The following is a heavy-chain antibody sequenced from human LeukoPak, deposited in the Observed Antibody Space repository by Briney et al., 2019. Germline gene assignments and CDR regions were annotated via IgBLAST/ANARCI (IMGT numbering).Heavy chain of an antibody. J-gene: IGHJ4*02. Sequence: ASVKVSCKASGYTFTSYYMHWVRQAPGQGLEWMGIINPSGGSTSYAQKFQGRVTMTRDTSTSTVYMELSSLRSEDMAVYYCARTLYYDFWSGYYGAFDYWGQGTLVTVSS. D-gene: IGHD3-3*01. CDR2: INPSGGST. V-gene: IGHV1-46*01. CDR1: GYTFTSYY. CDR3: ARTLYYDFWSGYYGAFDY.